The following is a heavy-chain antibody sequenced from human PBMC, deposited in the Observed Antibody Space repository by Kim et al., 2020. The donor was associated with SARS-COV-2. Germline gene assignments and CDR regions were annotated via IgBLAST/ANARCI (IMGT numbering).Heavy chain of an antibody. J-gene: IGHJ4*02. V-gene: IGHV4-59*01. CDR1: GGSISSYY. D-gene: IGHD3-10*01. Sequence: SETLSLTCTVSGGSISSYYWSWIRQPPGKGLEWIGYIYYSGSTNYNPPLKSRVTISVDTSKNQFSLKLSSVTAADTAVYYCARQRITMVRGVIILESFDYWGQGTLVTVSS. CDR2: IYYSGST. CDR3: ARQRITMVRGVIILESFDY.